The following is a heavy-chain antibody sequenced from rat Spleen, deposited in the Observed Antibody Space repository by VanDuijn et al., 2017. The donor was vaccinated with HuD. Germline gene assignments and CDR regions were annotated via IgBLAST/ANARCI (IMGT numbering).Heavy chain of an antibody. J-gene: IGHJ2*01. Sequence: EAKLVESGVGLVQPGRSMKLSCAASGFTFTNYYMAWVRQAPTKGLEWVAFLSNGGGNTYYRDSVKGRFTISRDNAKSTLYLQMDSLRSEDKATYYCAKGNYYSSYCDYWGQGVMVTVSS. D-gene: IGHD1-2*01. V-gene: IGHV5-25*01. CDR1: GFTFTNYY. CDR2: LSNGGGNT. CDR3: AKGNYYSSYCDY.